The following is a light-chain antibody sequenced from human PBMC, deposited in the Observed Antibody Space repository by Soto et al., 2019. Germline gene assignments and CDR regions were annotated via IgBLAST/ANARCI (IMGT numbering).Light chain of an antibody. CDR1: STDVGGYKY. CDR3: CSSAGSHAPYVV. J-gene: IGLJ2*01. Sequence: QSALTQPRSVSGSPGQSVTISCTGTSTDVGGYKYVSWYQQHPGKAPKLMIYDVSKRPSGVPDRFSGSKSGTTASLTISGLQAEDEADYYCCSSAGSHAPYVVFGGGTKLTVL. V-gene: IGLV2-11*01. CDR2: DVS.